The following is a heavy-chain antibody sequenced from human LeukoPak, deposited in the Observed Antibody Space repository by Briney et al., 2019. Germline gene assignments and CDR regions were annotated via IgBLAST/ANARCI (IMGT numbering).Heavy chain of an antibody. CDR1: NGSISTYY. V-gene: IGHV4-59*08. CDR2: IDYSGST. J-gene: IGHJ4*02. Sequence: PSETLSLTCIVSNGSISTYYWSWIRQPPGKGLEWIGYIDYSGSTNYNPSLKSRVTMSLDTSKNHFSLRLSSVTAADTAVYYCARYGLGFDYWGQGTLVIVSS. CDR3: ARYGLGFDY. D-gene: IGHD4-17*01.